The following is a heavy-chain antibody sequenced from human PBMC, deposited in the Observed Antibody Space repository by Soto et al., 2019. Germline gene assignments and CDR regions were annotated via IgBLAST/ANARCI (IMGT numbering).Heavy chain of an antibody. D-gene: IGHD3-22*01. CDR1: GGSISSYY. J-gene: IGHJ4*02. CDR3: ARGSVNTVDGSGFYKY. Sequence: PSETLSLTCTVSGGSISSYYWSWIRQPPGKGLEWIGYIYYSGSTNYNPSLKSRVTISVDTSKNQFSLKLTSVTAADRAVYYCARGSVNTVDGSGFYKYWGQGTPVTVSS. CDR2: IYYSGST. V-gene: IGHV4-59*12.